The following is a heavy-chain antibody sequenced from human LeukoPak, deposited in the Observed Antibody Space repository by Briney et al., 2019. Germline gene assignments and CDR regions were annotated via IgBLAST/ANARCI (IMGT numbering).Heavy chain of an antibody. J-gene: IGHJ3*02. CDR1: GFTFNSYP. V-gene: IGHV3-64D*06. CDR3: VKESGFMVAPNSAFDI. CDR2: ISRNGGST. Sequence: PGGSLRLSCSASGFTFNSYPVHWVRQAQGKGLEYVSGISRNGGSTYYADSVKGRFTISRENSKNTLYLQMSSLRAEDTAVYYCVKESGFMVAPNSAFDIWGQGTMVTVSS. D-gene: IGHD4/OR15-4a*01.